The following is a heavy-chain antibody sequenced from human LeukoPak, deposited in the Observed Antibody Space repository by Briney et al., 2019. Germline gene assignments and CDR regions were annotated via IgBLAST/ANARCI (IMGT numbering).Heavy chain of an antibody. CDR1: GYSISSGYY. J-gene: IGHJ4*02. D-gene: IGHD3-22*01. CDR2: IYHSGST. CDR3: ARILGMTTFDY. V-gene: IGHV4-38-2*02. Sequence: PSETLSLTCTVSGYSISSGYYWGWIRQPPGKGLEWIGSIYHSGSTYYNPSLKSRVTISVDTSKNQFSLKLSSVTAADTAVYYCARILGMTTFDYWGQGTLVTVSS.